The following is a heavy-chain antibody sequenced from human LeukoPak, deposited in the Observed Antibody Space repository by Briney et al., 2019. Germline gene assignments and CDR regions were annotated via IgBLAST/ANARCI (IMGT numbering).Heavy chain of an antibody. D-gene: IGHD2-2*02. CDR3: AKDGFCSSTSCYTLSFDY. J-gene: IGHJ4*02. V-gene: IGHV3-30*02. CDR2: IRYDGSNK. Sequence: GGSLRLSCAASGFTFSSYGMHWVRQAPGKGLEWVAFIRYDGSNKYYADSVKGRFTISRDNSKNTLYLQMNSLRAEDTAVYYCAKDGFCSSTSCYTLSFDYWGQGTLVTVSS. CDR1: GFTFSSYG.